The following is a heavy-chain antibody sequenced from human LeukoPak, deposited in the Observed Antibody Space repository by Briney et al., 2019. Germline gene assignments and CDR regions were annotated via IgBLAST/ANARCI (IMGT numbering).Heavy chain of an antibody. V-gene: IGHV4-59*01. D-gene: IGHD2-15*01. CDR3: ARGVVVAAIVEYFQH. CDR1: GGSISSYY. Sequence: SQTLSLTCTVSGGSISSYYWSWIRQPPGKGLEWIGYIYYSGSTNYNPSLKSRVTISVDTSKNQFSLKLSSVTAADTAVYYCARGVVVAAIVEYFQHWGQGTLVTVSS. CDR2: IYYSGST. J-gene: IGHJ1*01.